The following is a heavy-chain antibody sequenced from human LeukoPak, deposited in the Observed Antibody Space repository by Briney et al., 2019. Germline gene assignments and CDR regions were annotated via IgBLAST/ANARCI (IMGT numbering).Heavy chain of an antibody. Sequence: ASVKVSCKVSGYTLSELSMHWVRQAPGKGLEWMGGFDPEVGETIYAQRFQGRVTFTRNTSISTAYMELSSLRSEDTAVYYCARGLLSFMRSDYSNYWDNWFDPWGQGTLVTVSS. CDR3: ARGLLSFMRSDYSNYWDNWFDP. CDR1: GYTLSELS. V-gene: IGHV1-24*01. CDR2: FDPEVGET. J-gene: IGHJ5*02. D-gene: IGHD4-11*01.